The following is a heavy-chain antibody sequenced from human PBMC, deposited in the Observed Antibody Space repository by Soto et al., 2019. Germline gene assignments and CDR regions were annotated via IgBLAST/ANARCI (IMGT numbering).Heavy chain of an antibody. J-gene: IGHJ5*01. D-gene: IGHD1-26*01. V-gene: IGHV1-46*01. CDR2: INPNGGST. Sequence: ASVKVSCKAPEDTFTSYYINWVRQAPGQGLEWMGIINPNGGSTRYAQKFQGRVTFTRDTPASTVYLELRSLRSDDTAFYYCARSSGRVFGIIIEGSNWFGSWGQGTLVTVS. CDR1: EDTFTSYY. CDR3: ARSSGRVFGIIIEGSNWFGS.